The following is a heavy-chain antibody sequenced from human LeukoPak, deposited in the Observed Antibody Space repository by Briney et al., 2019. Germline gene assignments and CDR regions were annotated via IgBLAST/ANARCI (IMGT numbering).Heavy chain of an antibody. CDR2: ISSSSSYI. J-gene: IGHJ4*02. D-gene: IGHD3-10*01. CDR3: ARDGGSGSFDY. Sequence: GGSLRLSCAASGFTFSGYSVNWVRQAPGKGLEWVSSISSSSSYIYYADSVKGRFTISRDNAKNSLYLQMNSLRAEDTAVYYCARDGGSGSFDYWGQGTLVTVSS. V-gene: IGHV3-21*01. CDR1: GFTFSGYS.